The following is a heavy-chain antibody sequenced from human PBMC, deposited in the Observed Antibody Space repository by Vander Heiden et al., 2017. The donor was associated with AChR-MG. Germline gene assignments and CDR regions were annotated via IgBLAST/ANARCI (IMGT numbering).Heavy chain of an antibody. CDR3: ARGGPWTTTRLLQYFQH. CDR1: GGPFSGYY. CDR2: INHSGST. V-gene: IGHV4-34*01. Sequence: QVQLQQWGAGLLKPSEPLSLTCAVYGGPFSGYYWSWIRQPPGKGLEWIGEINHSGSTNYNPSLKSRVTISVDTSKNQFSLKLSSVTAADTAVYYCARGGPWTTTRLLQYFQHWGQGTLVTVSS. J-gene: IGHJ1*01. D-gene: IGHD1-1*01.